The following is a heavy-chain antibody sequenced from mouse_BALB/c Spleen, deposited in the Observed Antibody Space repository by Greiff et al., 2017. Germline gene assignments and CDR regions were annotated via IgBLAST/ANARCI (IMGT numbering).Heavy chain of an antibody. CDR2: ISNGGGST. CDR3: ARQRDYEGWFAY. V-gene: IGHV5-12-2*01. Sequence: DVQLQESGGGLVQPGGSLKLSCAASGFTFSSYTMSWVRQTPEKRLEWVAYISNGGGSTYYPDTVKGRFTISRDNAKNTLYLQMSSLKSEDTAMYYYARQRDYEGWFAYWGQGTLVTVSA. D-gene: IGHD2-4*01. J-gene: IGHJ3*01. CDR1: GFTFSSYT.